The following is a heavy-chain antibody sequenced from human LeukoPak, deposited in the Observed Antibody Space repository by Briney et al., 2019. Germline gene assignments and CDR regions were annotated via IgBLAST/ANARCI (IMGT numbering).Heavy chain of an antibody. V-gene: IGHV4-34*01. D-gene: IGHD2-2*02. CDR1: GGSFSGYY. Sequence: SETLSLTCAVYGGSFSGYYRSWIRQPPGKGLEWIGEINHSGSTNYNPSLKSRVTTSVDTSKNQFSLKLSSVTAADTAVYYCARAGYQLLYHFDYWGQGTLVTVSS. J-gene: IGHJ4*02. CDR2: INHSGST. CDR3: ARAGYQLLYHFDY.